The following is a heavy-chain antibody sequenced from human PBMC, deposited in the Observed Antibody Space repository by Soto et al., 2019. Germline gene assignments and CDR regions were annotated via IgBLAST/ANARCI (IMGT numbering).Heavy chain of an antibody. CDR2: IYYSGST. J-gene: IGHJ6*03. CDR1: GGSISSYY. D-gene: IGHD5-12*01. CDR3: ARRVVATSHWYYYCYMDV. Sequence: PSETLSLTCTVSGGSISSYYWSWIRQPPGKGLEWIGYIYYSGSTNYNPSLKSRVTISVDTSKNQFSLKLSSVTAADTAVYYCARRVVATSHWYYYCYMDVWGKGTTGAVSS. V-gene: IGHV4-59*08.